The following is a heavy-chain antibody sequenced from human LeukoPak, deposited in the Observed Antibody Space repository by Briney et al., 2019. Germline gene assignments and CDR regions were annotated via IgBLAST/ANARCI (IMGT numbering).Heavy chain of an antibody. CDR2: ISGSGGST. D-gene: IGHD3-16*01. J-gene: IGHJ4*02. CDR1: GFTFSSYA. CDR3: AKDTATNRIDVYYFDY. Sequence: QSGGSLRLSCAASGFTFSSYAMSWVRQAPGKGLEWVSAISGSGGSTYYADSVKGRFTISRDNSKNTLYLQMNSLRAEDTAVYYCAKDTATNRIDVYYFDYWGQGTLVTVSS. V-gene: IGHV3-23*01.